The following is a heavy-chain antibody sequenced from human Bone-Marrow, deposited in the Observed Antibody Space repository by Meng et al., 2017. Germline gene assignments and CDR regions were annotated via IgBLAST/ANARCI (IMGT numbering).Heavy chain of an antibody. Sequence: GESLKISCAASGFTFSSYAMHWVRQAPGKGLEWVAVISYDGSNKYYADSVKGRFTISRDNSKNTLYLQMNSLRAEDTAVYYCARDRKKYCSGGSCSYYGMDVWGQGTTVTVSS. J-gene: IGHJ6*02. CDR3: ARDRKKYCSGGSCSYYGMDV. CDR1: GFTFSSYA. D-gene: IGHD2-15*01. CDR2: ISYDGSNK. V-gene: IGHV3-30*01.